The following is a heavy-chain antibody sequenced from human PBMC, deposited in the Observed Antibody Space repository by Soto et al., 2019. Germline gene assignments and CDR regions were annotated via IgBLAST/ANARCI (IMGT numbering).Heavy chain of an antibody. CDR3: ARDPEY. J-gene: IGHJ4*02. CDR2: IWYDGSNK. V-gene: IGHV3-33*01. CDR1: GFTFSSYG. Sequence: QVHLVESGGGVVQPGGSLRLSCAASGFTFSSYGMHWARQAPVKWLEWVAGIWYDGSNKNCADSVKGRFTISRDNAKKTQYLQMNSLRVEDTAVYYCARDPEYWGQGPLVTVS.